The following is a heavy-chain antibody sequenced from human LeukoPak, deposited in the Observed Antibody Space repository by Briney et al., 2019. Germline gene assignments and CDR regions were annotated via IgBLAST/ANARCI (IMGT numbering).Heavy chain of an antibody. V-gene: IGHV4-39*07. D-gene: IGHD1-26*01. CDR1: GGSISSSSYY. CDR2: IYYSGST. Sequence: SETLSLTCTVSGGSISSSSYYWGWIRQPPGKGLEWIGSIYYSGSTYYNPSLKSRVTISVDTSKNQFSLKLSSVTAADTAVYYCAREEGWDRNIYDAFDIWGQGTMVTVSS. J-gene: IGHJ3*02. CDR3: AREEGWDRNIYDAFDI.